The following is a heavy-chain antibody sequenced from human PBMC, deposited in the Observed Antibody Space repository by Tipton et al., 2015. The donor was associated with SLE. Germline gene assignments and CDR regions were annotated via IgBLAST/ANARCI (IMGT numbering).Heavy chain of an antibody. V-gene: IGHV3-23*01. J-gene: IGHJ4*02. D-gene: IGHD2-2*01. CDR2: ISGSGGST. CDR3: ARGRGYCSSTNCYSNFDY. Sequence: GSLRLSCAASGFTFSTYAMSWVRQAPGKGLEWVSAISGSGGSTYYADSVKGRFTISRDNAKNSLFLQMNSLRAEDTAVYYCARGRGYCSSTNCYSNFDYWGQGTLVTVSS. CDR1: GFTFSTYA.